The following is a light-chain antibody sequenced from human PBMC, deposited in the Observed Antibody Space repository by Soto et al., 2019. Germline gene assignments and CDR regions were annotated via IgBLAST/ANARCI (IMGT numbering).Light chain of an antibody. CDR1: QGIRNF. CDR2: GAS. Sequence: DIQMTQSPTSLSASVGDRVTITCRASQGIRNFVAWYQPKPGKAPKLLIYGASTRATGIPARFSGSGSGTEFTLTISSLQSEDFAVYYCQQYNNWPWTFGQGTKVEIK. V-gene: IGKV1-NL1*01. J-gene: IGKJ1*01. CDR3: QQYNNWPWT.